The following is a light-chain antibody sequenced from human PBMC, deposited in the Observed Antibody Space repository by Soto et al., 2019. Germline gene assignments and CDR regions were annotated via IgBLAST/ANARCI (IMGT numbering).Light chain of an antibody. CDR2: AAS. Sequence: DIQMTQSPSSLSASVGDRVTITCRASQDIDYSLAWYQQKPGKVPYLLIYAASTVVSGVPSRFSGSRSGTEFTLTISSLQPEDAATYYCHKYTGAPLTFGGGTKVEI. CDR3: HKYTGAPLT. V-gene: IGKV1-27*01. CDR1: QDIDYS. J-gene: IGKJ4*01.